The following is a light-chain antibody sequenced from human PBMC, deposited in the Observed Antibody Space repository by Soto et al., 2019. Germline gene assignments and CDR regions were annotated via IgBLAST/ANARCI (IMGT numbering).Light chain of an antibody. J-gene: IGLJ1*01. Sequence: SALTQPPSASGSPGQSVTISCTGTSSDVGGYNYVSWYQQHPGKAPELMIYEVSKRPSGVPVRFSGSKSGNTASLTVSGLRAEDEADYYCCSYAGSNNFPYVFGTGTKLTVL. CDR1: SSDVGGYNY. V-gene: IGLV2-8*01. CDR2: EVS. CDR3: CSYAGSNNFPYV.